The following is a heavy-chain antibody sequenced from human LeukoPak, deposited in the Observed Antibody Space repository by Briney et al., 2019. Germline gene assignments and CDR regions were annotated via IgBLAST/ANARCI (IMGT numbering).Heavy chain of an antibody. J-gene: IGHJ4*02. CDR3: ARARGYSGYAYFDY. CDR2: TYYSGST. CDR1: GGSISSSSYF. V-gene: IGHV4-39*01. Sequence: SETLSLTCTVSGGSISSSSYFWGWIRQPPEKGLEWIGNTYYSGSTYYNPSLKSRVTISVDTSKNQFSLRLSSVTAADTAVYYCARARGYSGYAYFDYWGQGTLVTVSS. D-gene: IGHD5-12*01.